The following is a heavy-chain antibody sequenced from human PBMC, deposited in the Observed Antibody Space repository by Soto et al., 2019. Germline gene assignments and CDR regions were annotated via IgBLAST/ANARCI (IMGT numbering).Heavy chain of an antibody. CDR1: GGTFSSYS. V-gene: IGHV1-69*01. CDR2: IIPIFGTA. J-gene: IGHJ4*02. CDR3: ARDGGRHSGGIDY. Sequence: QVQLVQSGAEVKKPGSSVKVSCKASGGTFSSYSINWVRQAPGQGLEWMGEIIPIFGTANHAQKFQGRVTITADESTSTAYMELSSLRSEDTAVYYCARDGGRHSGGIDYWGQGTLLTASS. D-gene: IGHD1-26*01.